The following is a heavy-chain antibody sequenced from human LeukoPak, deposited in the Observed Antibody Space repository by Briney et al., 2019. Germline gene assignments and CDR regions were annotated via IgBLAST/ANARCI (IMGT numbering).Heavy chain of an antibody. J-gene: IGHJ6*02. CDR3: AKDIGYYYGMDV. CDR2: ISWNSGSI. Sequence: GRSLRLSCAASGFTFDDYAMYWVRQAPGKGLEWVSGISWNSGSIGYADSVKGRFTISRDNAKNSLYLQMNSLRAEDTALYYCAKDIGYYYGMDVWGQGTTVTVSS. V-gene: IGHV3-9*01. CDR1: GFTFDDYA.